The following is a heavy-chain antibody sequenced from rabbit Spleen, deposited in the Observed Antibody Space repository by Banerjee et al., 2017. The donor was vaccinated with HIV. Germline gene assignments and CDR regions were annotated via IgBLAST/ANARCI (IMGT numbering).Heavy chain of an antibody. J-gene: IGHJ4*01. CDR3: AREDVGGSVSL. CDR2: IASGSGST. V-gene: IGHV1S45*01. D-gene: IGHD1-1*01. Sequence: QEQLEESGGDLVKPEGSLTLTCTASGFTFSSGQYMCWVRQARGKGLEWIGCIASGSGSTYYASWAKGRFTISSDNAQNTVDLQMNSLTAADTATYFCAREDVGGSVSLWGPGTLVTVS. CDR1: GFTFSSGQY.